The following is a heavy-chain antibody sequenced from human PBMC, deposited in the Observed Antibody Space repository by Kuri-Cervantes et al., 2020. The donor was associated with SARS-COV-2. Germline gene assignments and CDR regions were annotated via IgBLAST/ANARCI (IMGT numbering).Heavy chain of an antibody. Sequence: ASVKVSCKASGYTFTSYGISWVRRAPGQGLEWMGWISAYNGNTNYAQKLQGRVTMTTDTSTSTAYMELRSLRSDDTAVYYCARHTAMTTLYGWFDPWGQGTLVTVSS. CDR1: GYTFTSYG. J-gene: IGHJ5*02. CDR3: ARHTAMTTLYGWFDP. D-gene: IGHD4-11*01. CDR2: ISAYNGNT. V-gene: IGHV1-18*04.